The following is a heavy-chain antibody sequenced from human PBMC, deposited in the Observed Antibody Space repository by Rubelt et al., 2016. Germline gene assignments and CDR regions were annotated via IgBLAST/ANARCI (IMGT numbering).Heavy chain of an antibody. D-gene: IGHD1-1*01. CDR1: GYTFTSYG. V-gene: IGHV1-18*01. CDR2: ISAYDGNK. J-gene: IGHJ3*02. CDR3: AGDQLALYAFDI. Sequence: QVQLVQSGAEVKKPGASVKVSCKASGYTFTSYGISWVRQAPGQGLEWMGWISAYDGNKNYAQKLQGRVTRTTDTSTRRAYMEPRSLRSDDTAVYFCAGDQLALYAFDIWGQGTMVTVSS.